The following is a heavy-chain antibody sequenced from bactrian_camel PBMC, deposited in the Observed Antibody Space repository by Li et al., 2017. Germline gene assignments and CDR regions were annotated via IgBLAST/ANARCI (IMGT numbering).Heavy chain of an antibody. J-gene: IGHJ4*01. V-gene: IGHV3S55*01. Sequence: HVQLVESGGGSVQAGGSLRLSCTVSGATLDRSDRGWYREIPGTNQCDLVAILSGDSDAIYADFVKGRFTISQDNAKNTLYLQMNDLKTEDTAMYYCRRGWYGPRTTVEQVVGAQGTQVTVS. CDR1: GATLDRSD. D-gene: IGHD6*01. CDR3: RRGWYGPRTTVEQVV. CDR2: LSGDSDA.